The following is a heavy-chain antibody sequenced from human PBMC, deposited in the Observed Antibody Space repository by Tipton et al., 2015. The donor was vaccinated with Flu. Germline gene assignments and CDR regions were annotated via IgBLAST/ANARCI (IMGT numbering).Heavy chain of an antibody. V-gene: IGHV4-59*08. CDR2: ISYSGSA. CDR1: GGSISNYY. CDR3: ARHKLQLWSGAVGYYAMDV. J-gene: IGHJ6*02. D-gene: IGHD3/OR15-3a*01. Sequence: GLVKPSETLSLTCTVSGGSISNYYWTWIRQSPGKGLEWLGYISYSGSANYNPSLNSRVTMSVDTSKNQFSLKLNSVTAADTAVYYCARHKLQLWSGAVGYYAMDVWGQGTTVTVSS.